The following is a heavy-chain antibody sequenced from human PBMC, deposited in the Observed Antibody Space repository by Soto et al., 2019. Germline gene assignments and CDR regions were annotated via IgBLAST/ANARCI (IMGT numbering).Heavy chain of an antibody. CDR3: ARHCSSTSCYAAPGHYYYHYGMDV. CDR1: GYSFTSYW. V-gene: IGHV5-51*01. J-gene: IGHJ6*02. CDR2: IYPGDSDT. D-gene: IGHD2-2*01. Sequence: GESLKISCKGSGYSFTSYWIGWVRQMPGKGLEWMGIIYPGDSDTRYSPSFQGQVTISADKSISTAYLQWSSLKASDTAMYYCARHCSSTSCYAAPGHYYYHYGMDVWGQGTTVTVSS.